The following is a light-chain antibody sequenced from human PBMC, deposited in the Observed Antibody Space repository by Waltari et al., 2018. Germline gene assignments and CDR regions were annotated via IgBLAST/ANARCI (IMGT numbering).Light chain of an antibody. CDR3: QKRGYLPPT. CDR2: HAS. V-gene: IGKV3-11*01. Sequence: EIVLTQSPATLSLSPGERATLSCRASQSVSKYLAWYQQKPGQAPRLLLYHASNRATGIPARFSGSGYGTDFTLTISSLEPEDFAVYYCQKRGYLPPTFGGGTKVEIK. J-gene: IGKJ4*02. CDR1: QSVSKY.